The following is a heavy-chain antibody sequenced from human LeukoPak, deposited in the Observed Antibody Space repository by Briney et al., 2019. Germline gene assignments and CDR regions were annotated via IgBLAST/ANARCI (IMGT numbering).Heavy chain of an antibody. V-gene: IGHV1-18*01. CDR2: ISAYNGNT. D-gene: IGHD6-19*01. Sequence: ASVKVSCKASGYTFTSYGISWVRQAPGQGLEWMGWISAYNGNTNYAQKLQGRVTMTTDTSTSTAYMELRSLRSDDTAVYYCAREKGYSSGWYSWYFDYWGQGTLVTVSS. CDR3: AREKGYSSGWYSWYFDY. J-gene: IGHJ4*02. CDR1: GYTFTSYG.